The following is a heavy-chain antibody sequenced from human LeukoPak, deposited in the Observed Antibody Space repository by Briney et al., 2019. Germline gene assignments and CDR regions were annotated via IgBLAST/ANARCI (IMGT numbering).Heavy chain of an antibody. D-gene: IGHD4-23*01. Sequence: ASVKVSCKASEYTFTAYYMHWLRQAPGQGLEWMGCIHPNSYTVYAQRFPGRVTITRDTSITTSYMELNKLTSDDTAVYYCARELGSVAASKAFDYWGQGTLVTVSS. CDR2: IHPNSYT. V-gene: IGHV1-2*02. CDR1: EYTFTAYY. CDR3: ARELGSVAASKAFDY. J-gene: IGHJ4*02.